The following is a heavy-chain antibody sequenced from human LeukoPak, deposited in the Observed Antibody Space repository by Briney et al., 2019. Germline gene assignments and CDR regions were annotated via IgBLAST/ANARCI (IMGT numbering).Heavy chain of an antibody. V-gene: IGHV4-61*10. CDR1: GASVSTSPYY. CDR3: AASWNDQRCFDP. J-gene: IGHJ5*02. Sequence: SETLSLTCKVSGASVSTSPYYWTWIRQPAGKGLEWIGRIFNIGPANYNPSFKSRVTISRDTSKNDFSLNLNSVTAADTAVYYCAASWNDQRCFDPWGQGTLVTVSS. CDR2: IFNIGPA. D-gene: IGHD1-1*01.